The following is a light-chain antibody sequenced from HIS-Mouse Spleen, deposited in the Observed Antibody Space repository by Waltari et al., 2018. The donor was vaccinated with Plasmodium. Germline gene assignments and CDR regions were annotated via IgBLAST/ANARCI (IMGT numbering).Light chain of an antibody. V-gene: IGLV1-47*01. CDR2: RNN. CDR1: SPNIGSNY. Sequence: QSLLTQPPSASGTPGQRVTISCSGSSPNIGSNYVYWYQQLPGTAPKLLIYRNNQRPSGVPDRFSGSKSGTSASLAISGLRSEDEADYYCAAWDDSLSGRVFGGGTKLTVL. J-gene: IGLJ3*02. CDR3: AAWDDSLSGRV.